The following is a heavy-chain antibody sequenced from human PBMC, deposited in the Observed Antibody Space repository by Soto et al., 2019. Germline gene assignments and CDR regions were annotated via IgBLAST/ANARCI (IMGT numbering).Heavy chain of an antibody. CDR2: IYYSGST. V-gene: IGHV4-59*01. CDR1: GGSISSYY. CDR3: ARGHDYGDYVDAFDI. J-gene: IGHJ3*02. Sequence: SETLSLTCTVSGGSISSYYWSWIRQPPGKGLEWIGFIYYSGSTNYNPSLKSRVTISVDTSKNQFSLKLSSVTAAETAVYYCARGHDYGDYVDAFDIWGQGTMVTVSS. D-gene: IGHD4-17*01.